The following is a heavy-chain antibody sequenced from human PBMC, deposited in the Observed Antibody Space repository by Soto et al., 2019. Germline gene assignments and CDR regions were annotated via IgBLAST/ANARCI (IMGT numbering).Heavy chain of an antibody. J-gene: IGHJ6*02. CDR2: IWYDGSNK. D-gene: IGHD6-13*01. Sequence: GGSLRLSCAASGFTFSSYGMHWVRQAPGKGLEWVAVIWYDGSNKYYADSVKGRFTISRDNSKNTLYLQMNSLRAEDTAVYYCASDAIVAAAGGGWHYYYGMDVWGQGTTVTVSS. V-gene: IGHV3-33*01. CDR1: GFTFSSYG. CDR3: ASDAIVAAAGGGWHYYYGMDV.